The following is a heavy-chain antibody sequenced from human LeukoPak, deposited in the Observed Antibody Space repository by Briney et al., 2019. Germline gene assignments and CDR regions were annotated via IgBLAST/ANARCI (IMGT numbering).Heavy chain of an antibody. CDR1: GYTFTSYD. V-gene: IGHV1-8*03. Sequence: GASVKVSCKASGYTFTSYDINWVRQATGQGLEWMGWMNPNSGNTGYAQKFQGRVTITRNTSISTAYMELSSLRSEDTAVYYCARGLMVRGAYWFDPWGQRTLVTGPS. D-gene: IGHD3-10*01. J-gene: IGHJ5*02. CDR2: MNPNSGNT. CDR3: ARGLMVRGAYWFDP.